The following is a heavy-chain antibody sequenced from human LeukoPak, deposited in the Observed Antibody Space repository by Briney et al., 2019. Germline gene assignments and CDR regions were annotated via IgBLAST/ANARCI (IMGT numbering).Heavy chain of an antibody. CDR1: GGSISSYY. V-gene: IGHV4-59*08. J-gene: IGHJ6*02. CDR2: IYYSGST. Sequence: SETLSLTCTVSGGSISSYYWSWIRQPPGKGLEWIGYIYYSGSTNYSPSLKSRVTISVDTSKNQFSLKLSSVTAADTAVYYCARYYYYYGMDVWGQGTTVTVSS. CDR3: ARYYYYYGMDV.